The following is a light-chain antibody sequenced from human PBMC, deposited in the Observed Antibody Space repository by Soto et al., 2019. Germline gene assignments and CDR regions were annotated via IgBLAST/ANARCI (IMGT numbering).Light chain of an antibody. CDR2: DGS. Sequence: DIVLTQSPGTLSLSPGERATLSCWASQSISVYLAWYQQRPGQAPRLLIHDGSNRATGIPARFSGSGSGTDFTLTISRLEPDDFAVYYCQQRADWPITFGQGTRLEIK. J-gene: IGKJ5*01. CDR3: QQRADWPIT. V-gene: IGKV3-11*01. CDR1: QSISVY.